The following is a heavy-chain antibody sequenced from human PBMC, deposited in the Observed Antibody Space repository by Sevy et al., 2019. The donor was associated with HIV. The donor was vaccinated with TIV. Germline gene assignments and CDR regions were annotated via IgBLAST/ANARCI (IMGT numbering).Heavy chain of an antibody. V-gene: IGHV3-15*01. CDR2: IKSKTDGGTT. CDR1: GFTFSNAW. CDR3: TASGQQLVKY. Sequence: GGCLRLSCAASGFTFSNAWMSWVRQAPGKGLEWVGRIKSKTDGGTTYYAAPVKGRFTISRDDSKNTLYPQMNSLKTQETAVYYCTASGQQLVKYWGHGTLVHVSS. D-gene: IGHD6-13*01. J-gene: IGHJ4*01.